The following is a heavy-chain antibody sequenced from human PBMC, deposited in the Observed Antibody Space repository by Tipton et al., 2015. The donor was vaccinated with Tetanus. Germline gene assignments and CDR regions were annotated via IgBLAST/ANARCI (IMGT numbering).Heavy chain of an antibody. CDR2: ISNRGNS. Sequence: TLSLTCTVSGGSINTGDFLWTWIRQHPRTGLEWIGYISNRGNSYSNPSLKGRVSLSVDKSASQFSLRLTSVTSADSAVYYCAAESARENNWFDPWGQGVLVNVSS. J-gene: IGHJ5*02. D-gene: IGHD5-24*01. CDR1: GGSINTGDFL. V-gene: IGHV4-31*03. CDR3: AAESARENNWFDP.